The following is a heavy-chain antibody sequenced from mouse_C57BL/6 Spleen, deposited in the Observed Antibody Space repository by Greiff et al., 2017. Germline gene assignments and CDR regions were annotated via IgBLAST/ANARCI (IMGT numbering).Heavy chain of an antibody. CDR1: GYTFTSYW. CDR3: AMDDYEAWFAY. Sequence: VQLQQPGAGLVKPGASVTMSCKASGYTFTSYWITWVKQRPGQGLEWIGDIYPGSGSTIYNEKFKSKATLTVATSSSTAYMQLSSLTSEDAAVYYCAMDDYEAWFAYWGQGTLVTVSA. J-gene: IGHJ3*01. CDR2: IYPGSGST. D-gene: IGHD2-4*01. V-gene: IGHV1-55*01.